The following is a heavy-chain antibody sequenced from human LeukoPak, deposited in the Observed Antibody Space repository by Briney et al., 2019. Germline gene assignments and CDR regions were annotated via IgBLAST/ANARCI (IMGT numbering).Heavy chain of an antibody. J-gene: IGHJ4*02. CDR3: ARGASRIIDY. CDR2: INHSGST. V-gene: IGHV4-34*01. D-gene: IGHD2/OR15-2a*01. CDR1: GGSFSGYY. Sequence: SETLSLTCAVYGGSFSGYYWSWIRQPPGKGLEWIGEINHSGSTNYNPSLKSRVTISVDASKNQFSLKLSSVTAADTAVYYCARGASRIIDYWGQGTLVTVSS.